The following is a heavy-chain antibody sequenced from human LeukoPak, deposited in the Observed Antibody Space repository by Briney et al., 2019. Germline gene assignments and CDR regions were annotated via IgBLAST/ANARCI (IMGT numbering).Heavy chain of an antibody. D-gene: IGHD2-8*01. J-gene: IGHJ4*02. CDR2: ISSSSSYI. CDR1: GFTFSSYS. Sequence: GGSLRLSCAASGFTFSSYSMNWVRQAPGKGLEWVSSISSSSSYIYYADSVKGRFTISRDNAKNSLYLQMNSLRAEDTAVYYCARDDPSYCTNGVCYRAFDYWGQGTLVTVSS. V-gene: IGHV3-21*01. CDR3: ARDDPSYCTNGVCYRAFDY.